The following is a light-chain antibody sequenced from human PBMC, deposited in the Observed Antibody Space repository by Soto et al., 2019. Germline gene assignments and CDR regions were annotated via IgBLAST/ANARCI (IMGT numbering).Light chain of an antibody. V-gene: IGLV2-8*01. CDR1: SSDVGGYKY. J-gene: IGLJ1*01. CDR2: EVS. Sequence: QSVLTQPPSASGSPGQSVTISCTGTSSDVGGYKYVSWFQQHPGKAPKLLIYEVSKRPSGVPDRFSGSKSGNTASLTVYGLQAEDEADYYCSSYAGSNNFDVFGPGTKLTVL. CDR3: SSYAGSNNFDV.